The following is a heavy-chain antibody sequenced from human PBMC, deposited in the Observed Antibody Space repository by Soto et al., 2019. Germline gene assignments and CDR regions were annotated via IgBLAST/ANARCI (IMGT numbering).Heavy chain of an antibody. CDR1: GGSISSSSYY. CDR3: ARQLASTVVPAAQFDY. CDR2: IFYSWST. J-gene: IGHJ4*02. Sequence: PSETLSLTCTVSGGSISSSSYYWGWIRQPPGMGLEWIGSIFYSWSTYYNPSLKSRVTISVDTSKNQFSLKLSSVTAADTAVYYCARQLASTVVPAAQFDYWGQGTLVTVSS. D-gene: IGHD2-2*01. V-gene: IGHV4-39*01.